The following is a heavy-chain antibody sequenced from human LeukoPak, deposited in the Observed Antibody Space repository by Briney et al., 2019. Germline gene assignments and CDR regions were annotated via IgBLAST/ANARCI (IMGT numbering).Heavy chain of an antibody. Sequence: SETLSLTCTVSGGSISSHYWIWIRQPPGKGLEWIGYIYYSGSTNYNPSLKSRVTISVDTSKNQFSLKLSSATAADTAVYYCARQKESGYDYMDVWGKGTTVTVSS. CDR1: GGSISSHY. CDR2: IYYSGST. V-gene: IGHV4-59*11. CDR3: ARQKESGYDYMDV. D-gene: IGHD3-10*01. J-gene: IGHJ6*03.